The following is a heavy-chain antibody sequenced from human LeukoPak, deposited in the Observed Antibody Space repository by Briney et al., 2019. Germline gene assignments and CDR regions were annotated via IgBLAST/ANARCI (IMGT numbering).Heavy chain of an antibody. CDR3: ARDGVVLRFLDLRTGSDP. Sequence: ASVKVSCKASGYTFTSYDINWVRQATGQGLEWMGWMSPNSGNTGYAQKFQGRVTITRDTSASTAYMELSSLRSEDTAVYYCARDGVVLRFLDLRTGSDPWGQGTLVTVSS. J-gene: IGHJ5*02. D-gene: IGHD3-3*01. V-gene: IGHV1-8*01. CDR2: MSPNSGNT. CDR1: GYTFTSYD.